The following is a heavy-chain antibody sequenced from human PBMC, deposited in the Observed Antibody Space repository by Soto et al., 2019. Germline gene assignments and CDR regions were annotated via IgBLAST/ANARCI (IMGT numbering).Heavy chain of an antibody. V-gene: IGHV3-64D*06. J-gene: IGHJ4*01. CDR1: GFTFQNYV. CDR3: VKVDWYSVHC. D-gene: IGHD2-21*02. CDR2: IGAKGDAT. Sequence: GGSLRLSCSASGFTFQNYVIHWVRQAPGKGLEYVSAIGAKGDATYADSVKGRFSISRDNSKNSLFLQMTNVTFEDTATYFCVKVDWYSVHCWGHGALVPFYS.